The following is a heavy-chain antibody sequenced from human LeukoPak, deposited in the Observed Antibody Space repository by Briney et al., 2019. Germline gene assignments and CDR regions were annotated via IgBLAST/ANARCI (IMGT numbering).Heavy chain of an antibody. CDR1: GYTFSSFY. J-gene: IGHJ4*02. CDR2: INPSGGAT. Sequence: ASVKVSCKASGYTFSSFYMHWVRQAPGQGLEWMGVINPSGGATTYPQKFQGRVTMTRDTSMSTVYMELSSLRSEDTAVYYCARGHYSGAGTYQYWGQGTLVTVSS. CDR3: ARGHYSGAGTYQY. V-gene: IGHV1-46*01. D-gene: IGHD3-10*01.